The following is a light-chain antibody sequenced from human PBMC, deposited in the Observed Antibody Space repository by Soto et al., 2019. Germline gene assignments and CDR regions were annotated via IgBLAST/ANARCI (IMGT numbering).Light chain of an antibody. J-gene: IGKJ2*01. CDR1: QSVSSN. CDR2: GAS. V-gene: IGKV3-15*01. CDR3: QQYNNWYT. Sequence: EIVMTQSPATLSVSPGERATLSCRASQSVSSNLAWYQQKPGQAPRLLIYGASIRATGIPARFSGSGSGTDFTLTFSSLQSEDFAVYYCQQYNNWYTFGQGTKLEIK.